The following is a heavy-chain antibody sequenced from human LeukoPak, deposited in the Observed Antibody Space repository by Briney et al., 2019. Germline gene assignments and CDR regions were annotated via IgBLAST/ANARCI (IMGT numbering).Heavy chain of an antibody. V-gene: IGHV1-8*03. CDR2: MNPNSGNT. J-gene: IGHJ5*02. Sequence: GGSLRLSCAASGFTFTSYDINWVRQATGQGLEWMGWMNPNSGNTGYAQKFQGRVTITRNTSISTAYMELSSLRSEDTAVHYCARGVVPAAMSFDPWGQGTLVTVSS. CDR3: ARGVVPAAMSFDP. CDR1: GFTFTSYD. D-gene: IGHD2-2*01.